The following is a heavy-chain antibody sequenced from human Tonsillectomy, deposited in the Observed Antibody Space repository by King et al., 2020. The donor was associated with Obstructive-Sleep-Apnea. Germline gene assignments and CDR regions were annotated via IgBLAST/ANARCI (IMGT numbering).Heavy chain of an antibody. CDR1: GFSLSTSGLC. J-gene: IGHJ6*02. CDR3: TLALAAAPVLGAMDV. V-gene: IGHV2-70*11. CDR2: IDWDDDK. D-gene: IGHD6-13*01. Sequence: TLKESGPALVKPTQTLTLTCSFSGFSLSTSGLCVSWIRQPPGKALEWLARIDWDDDKYYSTSLKTRLTISKDTSKKQVVLTMTNMDPEDTATYYCTLALAAAPVLGAMDVWGQGTTVTVSS.